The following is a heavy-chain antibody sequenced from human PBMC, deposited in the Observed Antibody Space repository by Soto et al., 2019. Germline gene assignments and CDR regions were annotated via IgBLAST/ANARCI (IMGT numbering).Heavy chain of an antibody. CDR3: AISIRGAARPNDY. CDR1: GFTFSSYA. D-gene: IGHD6-6*01. Sequence: EVQLLESGGGLVQPGGSLRLSCAASGFTFSSYAMSWVRQAPGKGLEWGSAMSGSGGSTYYADSVKGRFTISRDNSKNTLYLQMNSLRAEDTAVYYCAISIRGAARPNDYWGQGTMVTVSS. V-gene: IGHV3-23*01. J-gene: IGHJ4*02. CDR2: MSGSGGST.